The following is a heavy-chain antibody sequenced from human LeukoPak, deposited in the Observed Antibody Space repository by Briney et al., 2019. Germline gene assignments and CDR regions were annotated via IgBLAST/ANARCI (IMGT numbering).Heavy chain of an antibody. D-gene: IGHD5-18*01. CDR3: ARDGGYSYGYGYYYYYGMDV. CDR2: INTDGSST. Sequence: GGSLRLSCAGSGFTFSGNWMHWVRQAPGKGLVWVSRINTDGSSTTYADSVKGRFTISRDNSKNTLWLQMNSLRAEDTAVYYCARDGGYSYGYGYYYYYGMDVWGQGTTVTVSS. CDR1: GFTFSGNW. J-gene: IGHJ6*02. V-gene: IGHV3-74*01.